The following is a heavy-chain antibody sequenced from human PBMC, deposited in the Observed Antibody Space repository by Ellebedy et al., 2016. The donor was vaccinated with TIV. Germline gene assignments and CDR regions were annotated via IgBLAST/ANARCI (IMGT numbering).Heavy chain of an antibody. CDR3: ARALATAFDY. J-gene: IGHJ4*02. CDR1: GFTFSSYW. Sequence: GGSLRLSXAASGFTFSSYWMSWVRQAPGKGLEWVAVISYDGSNKYYADSVKGRFTISRDNSKNTLYLQMNSLRAEDTAVYYCARALATAFDYWGQGTLVTVSS. V-gene: IGHV3-30-3*01. D-gene: IGHD5-12*01. CDR2: ISYDGSNK.